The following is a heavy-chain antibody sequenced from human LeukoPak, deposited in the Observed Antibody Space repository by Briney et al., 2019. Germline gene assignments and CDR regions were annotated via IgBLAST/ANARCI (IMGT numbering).Heavy chain of an antibody. CDR1: GFTFSNAW. V-gene: IGHV3-23*01. D-gene: IGHD2-2*01. J-gene: IGHJ3*02. CDR3: ARGGIVVVPAALDI. Sequence: GGSLRLSCAASGFTFSNAWMSWVRQAPGKGLEWVSTISAAGGITYYADSVKGRFTISRDNSKNTLFLQMNSLRAEDTAVYYCARGGIVVVPAALDIWGQGTMVTVSS. CDR2: ISAAGGIT.